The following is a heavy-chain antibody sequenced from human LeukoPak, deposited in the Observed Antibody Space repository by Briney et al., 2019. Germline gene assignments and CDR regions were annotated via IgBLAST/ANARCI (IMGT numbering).Heavy chain of an antibody. CDR1: GGSISSSNW. V-gene: IGHV4-4*02. Sequence: SETLSLTCAVSGGSISSSNWWSWVRQPPGKGLEWIGEIYHSGSTNCNPSLKSRVTISVDKSKNQFSLKLSSVTAADTAVYYCARSSSDGNYGMDVWGKGTTVTVSS. CDR2: IYHSGST. J-gene: IGHJ6*04. CDR3: ARSSSDGNYGMDV.